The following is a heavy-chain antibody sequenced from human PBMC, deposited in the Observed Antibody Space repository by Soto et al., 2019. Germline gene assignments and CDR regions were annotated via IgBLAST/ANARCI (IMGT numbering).Heavy chain of an antibody. CDR3: ARRYGVAFDI. CDR1: GGNISSYY. J-gene: IGHJ3*02. CDR2: IYYSGST. D-gene: IGHD3-10*01. Sequence: SETQSLTCTVSGGNISSYYWSWIRQPPGKGLEWIGYIYYSGSTNYNPSLKSRVTISVDTSKNQFSLKLSSVTAADTAVYYCARRYGVAFDIWGQGTMVTVSS. V-gene: IGHV4-59*08.